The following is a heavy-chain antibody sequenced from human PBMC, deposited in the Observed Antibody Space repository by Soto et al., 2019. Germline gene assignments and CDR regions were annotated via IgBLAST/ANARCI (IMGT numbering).Heavy chain of an antibody. CDR2: TAYTGKT. D-gene: IGHD6-13*01. V-gene: IGHV4-59*02. J-gene: IGHJ6*02. Sequence: SETLSLTGVVSGGCVTSYHWSWIRQFPGKGLEWIAYTAYTGKTNYNPSLQSRVTISMDTSKNQFSLKLSSVTAADTAVYYCARDSESSSWYGMDVCGQGTTVTVSS. CDR3: ARDSESSSWYGMDV. CDR1: GGCVTSYH.